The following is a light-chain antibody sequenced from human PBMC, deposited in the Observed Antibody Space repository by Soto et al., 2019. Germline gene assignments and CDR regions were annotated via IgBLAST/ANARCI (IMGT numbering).Light chain of an antibody. J-gene: IGKJ4*01. CDR2: DAS. CDR1: QAVGSN. CDR3: QHFNKWPHMPA. Sequence: IVLTQSPATLSVSPGERATLSCRASQAVGSNLAWYQQRPGQAPRLLIYDASTRATGIPHRFSGGGSGTDFTLTFSSLQSDDFAVYYCQHFNKWPHMPAFGGGTKLAIK. V-gene: IGKV3-15*01.